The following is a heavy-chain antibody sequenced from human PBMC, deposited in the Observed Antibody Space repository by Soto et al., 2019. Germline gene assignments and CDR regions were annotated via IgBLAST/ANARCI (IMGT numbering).Heavy chain of an antibody. CDR3: HARGPLPTAGNGEYYYYGMDV. V-gene: IGHV4-59*03. Sequence: SETLSLTCTVSGGSMSGYYWSWIRLPPGKPMEWIGYVHDSWGAAYNPSLRSRVAISLDTSKSQFSLSLTSVSAADTAVYYCHARGPLPTAGNGEYYYYGMDVWGQGTTVTVSS. J-gene: IGHJ6*02. D-gene: IGHD1-26*01. CDR2: VHDSWGA. CDR1: GGSMSGYY.